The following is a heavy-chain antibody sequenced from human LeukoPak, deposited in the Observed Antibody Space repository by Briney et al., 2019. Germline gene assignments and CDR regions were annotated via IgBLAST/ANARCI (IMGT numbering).Heavy chain of an antibody. CDR3: ARVVRYSSSSTFDY. CDR2: INHSGST. V-gene: IGHV4-34*01. J-gene: IGHJ4*02. CDR1: GGSFSGYY. D-gene: IGHD6-6*01. Sequence: SETLSLTCAVYGGSFSGYYWSWIRQPPGKGLEWIGEINHSGSTNYNPSLKSRVTISVDTSKNQFSLKLSSVTAADTAVYYCARVVRYSSSSTFDYWGQGTLVTVSS.